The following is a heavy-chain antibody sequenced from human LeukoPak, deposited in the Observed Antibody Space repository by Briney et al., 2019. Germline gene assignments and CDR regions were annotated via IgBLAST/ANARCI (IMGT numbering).Heavy chain of an antibody. CDR3: ANYRQWLLLRSSAFDI. Sequence: PSETLSLTCTVSGVSINSGGYYWPWIRQHPGKGLEWIVYIYYRGSTSYNPSLKSRVTISVDTSENQFSLKLNSVTAADTAVYYCANYRQWLLLRSSAFDIWGQGTMVTVS. J-gene: IGHJ3*02. V-gene: IGHV4-31*03. D-gene: IGHD3-22*01. CDR1: GVSINSGGYY. CDR2: IYYRGST.